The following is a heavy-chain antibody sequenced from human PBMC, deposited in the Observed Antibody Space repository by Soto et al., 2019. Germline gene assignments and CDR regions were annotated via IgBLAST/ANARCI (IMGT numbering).Heavy chain of an antibody. Sequence: QIQLVESGGGVVQPGGSLRLSCTASRFSFGSFGIHWVRQAPGKGLEWVAFISRDGTNIYYGDSVKGRFTLSRDNSRNTANLQMTALRDVDTALYYCARGNLSFDFDPGGQGTLVIVSS. J-gene: IGHJ5*02. CDR2: ISRDGTNI. CDR3: ARGNLSFDFDP. V-gene: IGHV3-30*03. CDR1: RFSFGSFG.